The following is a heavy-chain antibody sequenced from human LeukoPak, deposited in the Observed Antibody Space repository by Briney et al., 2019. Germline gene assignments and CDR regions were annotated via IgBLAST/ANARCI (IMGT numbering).Heavy chain of an antibody. CDR1: GYTFTGYY. D-gene: IGHD2-21*02. Sequence: ASVKVSCKASGYTFTGYYMHWVRQAPGQGLEWMGWINPNSGGTNYAQKFQGRVTMTRDTSISTAYMELSRLRSDDTAVYYCARDAYCGGDCYSSEYFQHWGQGTLVTVSS. V-gene: IGHV1-2*02. CDR3: ARDAYCGGDCYSSEYFQH. J-gene: IGHJ1*01. CDR2: INPNSGGT.